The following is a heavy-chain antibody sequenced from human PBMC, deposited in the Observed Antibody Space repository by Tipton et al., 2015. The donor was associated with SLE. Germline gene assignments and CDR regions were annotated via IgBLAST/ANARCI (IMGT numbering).Heavy chain of an antibody. CDR3: AREPLQWGYYYYYYMDV. J-gene: IGHJ6*03. D-gene: IGHD4-11*01. CDR1: GFTFSSYA. CDR2: ISYDGSNK. Sequence: RSLRLSCAASGFTFSSYAMHWVRQAPGKGLEWVAVISYDGSNKYYADSVKGRFTISRDNSKNTLYLQMNSLRAEDTAAYYCAREPLQWGYYYYYYMDVWGQGTTVTVSS. V-gene: IGHV3-30-3*01.